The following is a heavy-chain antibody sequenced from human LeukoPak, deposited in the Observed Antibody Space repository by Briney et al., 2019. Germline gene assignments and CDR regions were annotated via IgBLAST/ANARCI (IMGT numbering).Heavy chain of an antibody. J-gene: IGHJ4*02. CDR3: VRDRVSGPTLLDH. V-gene: IGHV3-7*01. Sequence: GGSLRLSCEASEFTFSNYWMSWVRQAPGKGLEWVANINEDGSVKYYADSAKGRFTISRDNARNSVFLQMNSLRAEDTAVYHCVRDRVSGPTLLDHWGQGTLVTVSS. CDR2: INEDGSVK. D-gene: IGHD5/OR15-5a*01. CDR1: EFTFSNYW.